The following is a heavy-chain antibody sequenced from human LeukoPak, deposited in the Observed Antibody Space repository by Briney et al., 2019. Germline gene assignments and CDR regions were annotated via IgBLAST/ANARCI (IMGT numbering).Heavy chain of an antibody. D-gene: IGHD4-11*01. V-gene: IGHV1-18*01. J-gene: IGHJ4*02. Sequence: ASVKVSCKASGYTFTSYGISWVRQAPGQGLEWMGWISAYNGNTNYAQKLQGRVTMTTDTSTSTAYMELRSLRSDNTAVNYCAGDLPMTTVHFDYWGQGTLVTVSS. CDR3: AGDLPMTTVHFDY. CDR2: ISAYNGNT. CDR1: GYTFTSYG.